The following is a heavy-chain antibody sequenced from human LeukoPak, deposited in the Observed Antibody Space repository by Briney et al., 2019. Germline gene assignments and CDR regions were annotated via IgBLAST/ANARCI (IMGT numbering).Heavy chain of an antibody. CDR1: GFTFSTYA. D-gene: IGHD6-13*01. CDR2: ISGTGGST. V-gene: IGHV3-23*01. Sequence: PGGSLRLSCAASGFTFSTYAMSRVRQAPGKGLEWVSAISGTGGSTYYTDSVKGRFTISRDNSKNTLYLQMNSLRAEDTALYYCAITSIAAAARQGFWGQGTLVTVSS. J-gene: IGHJ4*02. CDR3: AITSIAAAARQGF.